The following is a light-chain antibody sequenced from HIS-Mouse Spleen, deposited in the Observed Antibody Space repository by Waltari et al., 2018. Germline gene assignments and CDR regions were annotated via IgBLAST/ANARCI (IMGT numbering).Light chain of an antibody. Sequence: QSALTQPRSVSGSPGQSATIPCTGTSRDVGGYNYVSWYQQHPGKAPKLMIYDVSKRPSGVPDRFSGSKSGNTASLTISGLQAEDEADYYCCSYAGSYTFEVVFGGGTKLTVL. CDR2: DVS. J-gene: IGLJ2*01. CDR1: SRDVGGYNY. CDR3: CSYAGSYTFEVV. V-gene: IGLV2-11*01.